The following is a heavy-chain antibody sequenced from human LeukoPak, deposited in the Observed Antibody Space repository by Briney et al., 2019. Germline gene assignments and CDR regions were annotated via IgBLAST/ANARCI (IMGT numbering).Heavy chain of an antibody. J-gene: IGHJ4*02. CDR2: FDPEDGET. V-gene: IGHV1-24*01. CDR3: ATGETGLWLPDY. CDR1: GYTLTELS. Sequence: ASVKVSCKVSGYTLTELSMHWVRQAPGKGLEWMGGFDPEDGETIYAQKFQGRVTMTEDTSTDTAYMELSSLRSEDTAVYYYATGETGLWLPDYWGQGTLVTVSS. D-gene: IGHD4/OR15-4a*01.